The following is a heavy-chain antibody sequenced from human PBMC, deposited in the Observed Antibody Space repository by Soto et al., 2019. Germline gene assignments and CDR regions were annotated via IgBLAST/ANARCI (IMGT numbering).Heavy chain of an antibody. CDR1: GFTFSGFG. CDR3: AKDLGLDASASYPYH. V-gene: IGHV3-30*18. D-gene: IGHD3-10*01. J-gene: IGHJ5*02. CDR2: ISYDGSHK. Sequence: QVQLVESGGGVVQPGRSLRLSCAASGFTFSGFGMLWVRHTPGKGLEWLAVISYDGSHKLHADSVQGRFTISRDNSKNTLSLQMNSLRTEDTAVYYCAKDLGLDASASYPYHWGQGTLVSVSS.